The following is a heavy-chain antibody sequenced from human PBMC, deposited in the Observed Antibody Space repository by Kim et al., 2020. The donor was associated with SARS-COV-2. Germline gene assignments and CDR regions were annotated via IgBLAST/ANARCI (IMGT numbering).Heavy chain of an antibody. D-gene: IGHD3-10*01. Sequence: KSRVTISVDTSKNQFSLKLSSVTAADTAVYYCARWRLWFGELRVGSGMDVWGQGTTVTVSS. J-gene: IGHJ6*02. CDR3: ARWRLWFGELRVGSGMDV. V-gene: IGHV4-34*01.